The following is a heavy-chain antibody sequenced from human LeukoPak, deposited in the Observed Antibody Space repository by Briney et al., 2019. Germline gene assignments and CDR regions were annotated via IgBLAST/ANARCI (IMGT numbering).Heavy chain of an antibody. CDR1: GYTFTGYY. CDR2: INPNSGGT. V-gene: IGHV1-2*02. Sequence: ASVKVSCKASGYTFTGYYMHWVRQAPGQGLEWMGWINPNSGGTNYAQKFQGRVTMTRDTSISTAYMELSRLRSDDTAVYYCARGYYYGSSHFDHWGQGTLVTVSS. CDR3: ARGYYYGSSHFDH. D-gene: IGHD3-10*01. J-gene: IGHJ4*02.